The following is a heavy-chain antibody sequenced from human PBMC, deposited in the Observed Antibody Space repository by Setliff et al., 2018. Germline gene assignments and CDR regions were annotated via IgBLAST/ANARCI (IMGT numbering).Heavy chain of an antibody. CDR1: EFTFSNYY. Sequence: PGGSLRLSCAASEFTFSNYYMTWIRQAPGRGLEWISYIHDSGSTIYYADSVKGRFTVSRDNAKNSLYLQMTSLRAEDTAIYYCARTTGYRLEGDFDYWGQGTLVTVSS. CDR2: IHDSGSTI. V-gene: IGHV3-11*01. D-gene: IGHD3-16*01. CDR3: ARTTGYRLEGDFDY. J-gene: IGHJ4*02.